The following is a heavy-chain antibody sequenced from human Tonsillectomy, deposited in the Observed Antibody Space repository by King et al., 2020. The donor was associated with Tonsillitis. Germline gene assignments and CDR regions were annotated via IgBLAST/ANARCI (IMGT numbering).Heavy chain of an antibody. D-gene: IGHD5-18*01. CDR3: ARDRGDSGYTYNWVAHAMDV. Sequence: VQLVESGGGLIQPGGSLRLSCSVSGFTVSRNYMSWVRQAPGKGLEWVSVIYRGGSTSYADSVKGRFTISRDTSKNTLFLQMNSLRTEDTAVYYCARDRGDSGYTYNWVAHAMDVWGQGTTVTVFS. CDR1: GFTVSRNY. CDR2: IYRGGST. V-gene: IGHV3-53*01. J-gene: IGHJ6*02.